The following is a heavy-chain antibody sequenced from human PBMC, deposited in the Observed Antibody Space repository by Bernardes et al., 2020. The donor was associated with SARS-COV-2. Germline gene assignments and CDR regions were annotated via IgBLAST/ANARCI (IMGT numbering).Heavy chain of an antibody. CDR2: IYSGGST. J-gene: IGHJ6*02. CDR1: GFTVSTNY. Sequence: GSLRLSCAASGFTVSTNYMTWVRQAPGKGLEWVSVIYSGGSTYYADSVKGRFTISRDNSKNTLYLQMNSLRAEDTAVYYCATQGHPGGYGMDVWGQGTTVTVSS. CDR3: ATQGHPGGYGMDV. D-gene: IGHD3-10*01. V-gene: IGHV3-66*01.